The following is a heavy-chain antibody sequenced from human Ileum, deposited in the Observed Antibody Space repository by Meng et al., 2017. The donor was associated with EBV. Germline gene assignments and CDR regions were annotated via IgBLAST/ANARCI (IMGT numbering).Heavy chain of an antibody. Sequence: QVKLVKSGSELKKPGASVKVSCKASGYSFNKFAINWVRQAPGQGLEWVGWINTKTGDPRYAQGFTGRFVFSLDTSVSTAYLQISSLKPEDTAVYYCVRDGRSINLLDYWGQGTLVTVSS. D-gene: IGHD2-15*01. CDR3: VRDGRSINLLDY. V-gene: IGHV7-4-1*02. CDR1: GYSFNKFA. CDR2: INTKTGDP. J-gene: IGHJ4*02.